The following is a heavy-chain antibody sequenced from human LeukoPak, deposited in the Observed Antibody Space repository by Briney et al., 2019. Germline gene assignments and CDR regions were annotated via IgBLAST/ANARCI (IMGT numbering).Heavy chain of an antibody. J-gene: IGHJ3*02. D-gene: IGHD1-26*01. CDR2: ISSSSSYI. CDR1: GFTFSSYS. CDR3: ANSGSHRARAFDI. Sequence: GGSLRLSCAASGFTFSSYSMNWVRQAPGKGLEWVSSISSSSSYIYYADSVKGRFTISRDNAKNSLYLQMNSLRAEDTAVYYCANSGSHRARAFDIWGQGTMVTVSS. V-gene: IGHV3-21*01.